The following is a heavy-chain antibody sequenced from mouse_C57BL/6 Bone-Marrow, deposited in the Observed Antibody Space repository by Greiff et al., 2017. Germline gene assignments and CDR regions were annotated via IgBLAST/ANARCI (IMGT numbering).Heavy chain of an antibody. V-gene: IGHV1-55*01. CDR2: IYPGSGST. Sequence: QVQLKEPGAELVKPGASVKMSCKASGYTFTSYWITWVKQRPGQGLEWIGDIYPGSGSTNYNEKFKSKATLTVDTSSSTAYMQLSSLTSEDSAVYYCARGELTGGVAYWGQGTLGTVSA. D-gene: IGHD4-1*01. CDR3: ARGELTGGVAY. CDR1: GYTFTSYW. J-gene: IGHJ3*01.